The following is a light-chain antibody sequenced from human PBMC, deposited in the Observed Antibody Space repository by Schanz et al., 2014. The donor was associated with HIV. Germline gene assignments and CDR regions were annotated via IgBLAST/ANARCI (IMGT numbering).Light chain of an antibody. CDR2: GAS. Sequence: EIVLTQSPATLSVSPGERVTLSCRASQSVSRNLAWYQQKPGQAPRLLIYGASTRATGIPARFSGSGSGTEFTLTISSLQSEDFAVYYCQQYTNWPPITFGQGTRLEIK. V-gene: IGKV3-15*01. CDR1: QSVSRN. J-gene: IGKJ5*01. CDR3: QQYTNWPPIT.